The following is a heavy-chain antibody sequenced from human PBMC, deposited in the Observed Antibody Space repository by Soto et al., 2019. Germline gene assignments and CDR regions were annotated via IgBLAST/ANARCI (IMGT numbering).Heavy chain of an antibody. V-gene: IGHV4-31*03. J-gene: IGHJ6*03. Sequence: SETLSLTCTVSGGSISSGGYYWSWIRQHPGKGLEWIGYIYYSGSTYYNPSLKSRVTISVDTSKNQFSLKLSSVTAADTAVYYCARGATTVTGVDYYYYYMDVWGKGTTVTVSS. CDR1: GGSISSGGYY. CDR2: IYYSGST. CDR3: ARGATTVTGVDYYYYYMDV. D-gene: IGHD4-4*01.